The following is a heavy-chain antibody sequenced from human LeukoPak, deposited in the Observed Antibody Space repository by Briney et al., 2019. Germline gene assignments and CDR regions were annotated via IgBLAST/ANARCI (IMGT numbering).Heavy chain of an antibody. Sequence: SVKVSCKASGGTFGSYAISWVRQAPGQGLEWMGGIIPIFGTANYAQKFQGRVTITADESTSTAYMELSSLRSEDTAVYYCARGGGITGTTGSWFDPWGQGTLVTVSS. V-gene: IGHV1-69*01. J-gene: IGHJ5*02. CDR1: GGTFGSYA. D-gene: IGHD1-7*01. CDR2: IIPIFGTA. CDR3: ARGGGITGTTGSWFDP.